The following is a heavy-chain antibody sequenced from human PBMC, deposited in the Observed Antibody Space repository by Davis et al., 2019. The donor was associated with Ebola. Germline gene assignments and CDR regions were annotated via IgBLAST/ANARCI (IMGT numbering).Heavy chain of an antibody. CDR2: ISSSSSTI. Sequence: PGGSLRLSCAASGFTFSSYSMNWVRQAPGKGLEWVSYISSSSSTIYYADSVKGRFTISRDNAKNSLYLQMNSLRDEDTAVYYCARRYSYGSFSYWYFDLWGRGTLVTVSS. J-gene: IGHJ2*01. CDR3: ARRYSYGSFSYWYFDL. V-gene: IGHV3-48*02. CDR1: GFTFSSYS. D-gene: IGHD5-18*01.